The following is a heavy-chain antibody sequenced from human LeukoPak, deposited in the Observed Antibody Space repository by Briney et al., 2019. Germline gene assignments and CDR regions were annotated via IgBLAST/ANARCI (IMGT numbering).Heavy chain of an antibody. V-gene: IGHV3-23*01. J-gene: IGHJ4*02. CDR2: ISGSGGST. Sequence: PGGSLRLSCAPSGFTFSSYAMSWVRQAPGKGLEWVSAISGSGGSTYYTDSVKGRFTISRDNSKNTLYRQMNSLRAEDTAVYYCAKSIDYDFWSGYYFPDYWGQGTLVTVSS. CDR3: AKSIDYDFWSGYYFPDY. CDR1: GFTFSSYA. D-gene: IGHD3-3*01.